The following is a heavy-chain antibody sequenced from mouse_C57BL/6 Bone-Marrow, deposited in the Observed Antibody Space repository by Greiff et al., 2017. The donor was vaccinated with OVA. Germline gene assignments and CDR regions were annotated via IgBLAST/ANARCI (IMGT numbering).Heavy chain of an antibody. D-gene: IGHD4-1*01. J-gene: IGHJ3*01. Sequence: EVKLMESGPELVKPGASVKIPCKASGYTFTDYNMDWVKQSHGKSLEWIGDINPNNGGTIYNQKFKGKATLTVDKSSSTAYMELRSLTSEDTAVYYCAGWDVGFAYWGQGTLVTVSA. V-gene: IGHV1-18*01. CDR3: AGWDVGFAY. CDR1: GYTFTDYN. CDR2: INPNNGGT.